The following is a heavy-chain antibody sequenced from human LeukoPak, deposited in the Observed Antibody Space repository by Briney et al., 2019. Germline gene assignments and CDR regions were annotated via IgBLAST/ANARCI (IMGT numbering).Heavy chain of an antibody. J-gene: IGHJ3*02. CDR3: SGYYYDSSGYRGAFDI. V-gene: IGHV4-31*02. D-gene: IGHD3-22*01. CDR1: GFTFSSYA. Sequence: LRLSCAASGFTFSSYAMSWIRQHPGKGLEWIGYIYYSGSTYYNPSLKSRVTISVDTSKNQFSLKLSSVTAADTAVYYCSGYYYDSSGYRGAFDIWGQGTMVTVSS. CDR2: IYYSGST.